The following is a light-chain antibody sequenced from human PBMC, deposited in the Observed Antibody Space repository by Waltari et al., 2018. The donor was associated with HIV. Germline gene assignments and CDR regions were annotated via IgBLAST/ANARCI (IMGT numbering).Light chain of an antibody. J-gene: IGLJ1*01. CDR1: SSNVGSDDL. CDR3: CSCPRSGIRYV. V-gene: IGLV2-23*02. Sequence: QSALTQPASVSGSPGQSITISCTGTSSNVGSDDLVSWYQQPPGEAPKLLIYEVTKRPSGVSNRFAGSKSGNTASLTISGLQAEDEADYYCCSCPRSGIRYVFGTGTKVTVL. CDR2: EVT.